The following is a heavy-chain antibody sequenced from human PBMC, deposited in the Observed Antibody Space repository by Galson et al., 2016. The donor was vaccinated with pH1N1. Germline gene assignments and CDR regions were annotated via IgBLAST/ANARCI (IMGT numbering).Heavy chain of an antibody. Sequence: SLRLSCAASGFTFDDYAMQWVRQGPGKGLEWVSGISWNSGSIGYADSVKGRFTISRDNAKNSLYLQMNSLRAEDTALYYCAKVSGYSYGPFDYWSQGTLVSVSS. CDR1: GFTFDDYA. CDR3: AKVSGYSYGPFDY. J-gene: IGHJ4*02. V-gene: IGHV3-9*01. CDR2: ISWNSGSI. D-gene: IGHD5-18*01.